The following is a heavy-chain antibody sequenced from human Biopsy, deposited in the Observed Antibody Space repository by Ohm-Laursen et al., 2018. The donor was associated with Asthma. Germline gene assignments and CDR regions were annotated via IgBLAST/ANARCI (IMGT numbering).Heavy chain of an antibody. CDR2: IYRNGDT. CDR3: ARGWNCGGDCYSLDS. Sequence: TLSLTCAVSGDSIDRGDYSWTWIRQSPGVGLGWIGYIYRNGDTYYNPTLKNRVTISIDRSKNQFSLRLRSVTAADTAVYYCARGWNCGGDCYSLDSWGQGTLVTVSS. J-gene: IGHJ4*02. D-gene: IGHD2-21*02. V-gene: IGHV4-30-2*06. CDR1: GDSIDRGDYS.